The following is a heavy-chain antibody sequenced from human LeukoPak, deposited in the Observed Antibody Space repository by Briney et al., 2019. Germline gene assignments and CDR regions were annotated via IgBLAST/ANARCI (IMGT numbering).Heavy chain of an antibody. CDR2: INPNSGGT. CDR3: ARDTPRLVPRGFEY. CDR1: GYTFTGYY. V-gene: IGHV1-2*02. Sequence: ASVKVSCKASGYTFTGYYMHWVRQAPGQGLEWMGWINPNSGGTNYAQKFQGRVTMTRDTSISTAYMELSRLRSDDTAVYYCARDTPRLVPRGFEYWGQGTLVTVSS. D-gene: IGHD6-25*01. J-gene: IGHJ4*02.